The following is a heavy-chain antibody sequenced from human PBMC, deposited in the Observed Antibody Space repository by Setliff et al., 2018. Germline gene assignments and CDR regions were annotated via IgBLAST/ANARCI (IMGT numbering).Heavy chain of an antibody. J-gene: IGHJ6*02. D-gene: IGHD3-3*01. V-gene: IGHV4-34*01. Sequence: PSETLSLTCTVYGGSFSDYYWGWVRQPPGKGLEWIGEINHSGSTNYNPSLKSRVSISVDTSKNQFSLKLRSVTAADTAVYYCARLSWNGLRYYGLDVWGRGTTVTVS. CDR1: GGSFSDYY. CDR3: ARLSWNGLRYYGLDV. CDR2: INHSGST.